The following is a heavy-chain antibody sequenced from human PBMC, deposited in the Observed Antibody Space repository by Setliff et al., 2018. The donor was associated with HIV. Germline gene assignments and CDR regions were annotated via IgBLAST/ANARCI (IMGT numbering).Heavy chain of an antibody. Sequence: PSETLSLTCTVSGGSISSSSYYWGWIRQPPGKGLEWIGSIYYSGNTYYNPSIKSRVTISVDTSKNQFSLKLSSVTAADTAVYYCARVLDYYDSSPYYFDYWGQGTLVTVSS. J-gene: IGHJ4*02. CDR2: IYYSGNT. D-gene: IGHD3-22*01. CDR3: ARVLDYYDSSPYYFDY. CDR1: GGSISSSSYY. V-gene: IGHV4-39*01.